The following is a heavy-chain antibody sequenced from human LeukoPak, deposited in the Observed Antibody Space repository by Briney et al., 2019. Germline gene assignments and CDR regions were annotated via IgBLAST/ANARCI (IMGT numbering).Heavy chain of an antibody. CDR2: ISSSGSTI. CDR1: GFTFSSYS. J-gene: IGHJ4*02. V-gene: IGHV3-48*04. Sequence: GGSLRLSCAASGFTFSSYSMNWVRQAPGKGLEWVSYISSSGSTIYYADSVKGRFTISRDNAKNSLYLQTNSLRAEDTAVYYCARAAHYYYDSSGQYYFDYWGQGTLVTVSS. D-gene: IGHD3-22*01. CDR3: ARAAHYYYDSSGQYYFDY.